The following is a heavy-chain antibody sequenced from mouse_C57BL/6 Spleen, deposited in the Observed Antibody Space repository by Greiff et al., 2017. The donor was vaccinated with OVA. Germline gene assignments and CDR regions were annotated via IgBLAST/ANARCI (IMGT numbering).Heavy chain of an antibody. V-gene: IGHV14-2*01. CDR2: IDPEDGET. Sequence: VQLQQSGAELAKPGASVKLSCTASGFNITDYYMHWVKQRTEQGLEWIGRIDPEDGETKYAPKFQGKATMTADTSSNTAYLQLSSLTSEDAAVYYCTRKGVGQGAMDYWGQGTSVTVSS. CDR3: TRKGVGQGAMDY. D-gene: IGHD3-3*01. CDR1: GFNITDYY. J-gene: IGHJ4*01.